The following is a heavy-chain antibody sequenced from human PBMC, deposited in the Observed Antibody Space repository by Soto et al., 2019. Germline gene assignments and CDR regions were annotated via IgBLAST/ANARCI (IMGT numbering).Heavy chain of an antibody. Sequence: GGSLRLSCAASGFTFSNYAMNWVRQAPGKGLERVSTISASGGSTYYADAVKGRFTISRDNSKSTLYLQMNSLRVEDTAGYYCAKSEADEGDRCALDMWGQGTTVTVSS. D-gene: IGHD2-21*02. CDR2: ISASGGST. J-gene: IGHJ3*02. CDR1: GFTFSNYA. CDR3: AKSEADEGDRCALDM. V-gene: IGHV3-23*01.